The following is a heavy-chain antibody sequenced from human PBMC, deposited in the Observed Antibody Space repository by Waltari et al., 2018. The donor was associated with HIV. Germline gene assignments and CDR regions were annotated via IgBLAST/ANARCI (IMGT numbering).Heavy chain of an antibody. CDR1: GFTFNSYA. D-gene: IGHD1-20*01. V-gene: IGHV3-30*04. CDR3: ARAYNWNIRSPGFCDF. CDR2: ISYDGRHI. J-gene: IGHJ4*02. Sequence: QVQLVDSGGGVVQPGRSLRLSCAASGFTFNSYALHWVRQAPGKGLEWVAVISYDGRHIFYADSVRGRFTISRDNSKNTLYLQMNSLTPADTAVYYCARAYNWNIRSPGFCDFWGQGTLVTVSS.